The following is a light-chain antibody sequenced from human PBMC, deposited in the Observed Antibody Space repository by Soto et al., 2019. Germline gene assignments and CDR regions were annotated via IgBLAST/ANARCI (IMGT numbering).Light chain of an antibody. CDR1: QSVGKH. CDR2: GAS. Sequence: DIQMTQSPSFLSASVGDRVTITCRASQSVGKHLNWYQQKPGKAPKFLIYGASTLQSGVPSRFTGRGSGTDFTLTVNSLHAEDFATYYCQQSYTSPTTFGQGTRLEI. CDR3: QQSYTSPTT. V-gene: IGKV1-39*01. J-gene: IGKJ5*01.